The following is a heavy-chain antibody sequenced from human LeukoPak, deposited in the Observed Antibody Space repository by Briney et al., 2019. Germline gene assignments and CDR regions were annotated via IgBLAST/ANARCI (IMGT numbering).Heavy chain of an antibody. CDR2: INPIFGTA. CDR3: ARGQPGKYSSGWSPFDY. J-gene: IGHJ4*02. CDR1: GGTFSSYA. Sequence: SVKVSCKSSGGTFSSYAISWVRQAPGPGLEWMGGINPIFGTANYAQKFQGRVTITADESTSTAYMELGSLRSEDTAVYYCARGQPGKYSSGWSPFDYWGQGTLVTVSS. V-gene: IGHV1-69*13. D-gene: IGHD6-19*01.